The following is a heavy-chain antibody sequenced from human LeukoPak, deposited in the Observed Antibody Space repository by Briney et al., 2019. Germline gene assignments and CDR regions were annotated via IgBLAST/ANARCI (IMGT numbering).Heavy chain of an antibody. J-gene: IGHJ6*03. V-gene: IGHV4-61*02. CDR1: GGSISSGSYY. CDR3: AREDLSVVTPSYYYYMDV. Sequence: PSETLSLTCTVSGGSISSGSYYWSWIRQPAGKGLEWIGRIYTSGSTNYNPSLKSRVTISVDTSKNQFSLKLSSVTAADTAVYYCAREDLSVVTPSYYYYMDVWGKGTTVTVSS. D-gene: IGHD4-23*01. CDR2: IYTSGST.